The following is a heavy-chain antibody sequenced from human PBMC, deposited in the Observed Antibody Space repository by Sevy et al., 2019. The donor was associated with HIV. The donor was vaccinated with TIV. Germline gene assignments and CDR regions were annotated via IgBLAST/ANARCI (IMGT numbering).Heavy chain of an antibody. CDR1: GGSISSSSYY. Sequence: PLSLTCTVSGGSISSSSYYWGWIRQPPGKGLEWIGSIYYSGSTYYNPSLKSRVTISVDTSKNQFSLKLSSVTAADTAVYYCARILTIFGVVIIKGDYYFDYWGQGTLVTVSS. J-gene: IGHJ4*02. CDR3: ARILTIFGVVIIKGDYYFDY. CDR2: IYYSGST. D-gene: IGHD3-3*01. V-gene: IGHV4-39*01.